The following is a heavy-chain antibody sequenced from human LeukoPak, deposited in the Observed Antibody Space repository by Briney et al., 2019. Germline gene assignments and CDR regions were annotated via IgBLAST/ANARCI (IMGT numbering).Heavy chain of an antibody. CDR2: INHSGST. CDR3: ARTKCPRDKYFQH. Sequence: SETLSLTCAVYGGSFSGYYWSWIRQPLGKGLEWIGEINHSGSTNYNPSLKSRVTISVDTSKNQFSLKLSSVTAADTAVYYCARTKCPRDKYFQHWGQGTLVTVSS. V-gene: IGHV4-34*01. CDR1: GGSFSGYY. J-gene: IGHJ1*01.